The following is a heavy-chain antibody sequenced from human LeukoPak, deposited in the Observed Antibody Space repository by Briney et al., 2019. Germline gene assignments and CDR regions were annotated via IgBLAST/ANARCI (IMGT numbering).Heavy chain of an antibody. J-gene: IGHJ3*02. V-gene: IGHV3-53*01. CDR1: GFTVSSNY. CDR2: IYSGGST. Sequence: PGGSLRLSCAASGFTVSSNYMSWVRQAPGKGLEWVSVIYSGGSTYYADSVKGRFTISRDNSKNTLYLQMNSLRAEDTAVYYCAKDLASGSYPGAFDIWGQGTMVTVSS. D-gene: IGHD1-26*01. CDR3: AKDLASGSYPGAFDI.